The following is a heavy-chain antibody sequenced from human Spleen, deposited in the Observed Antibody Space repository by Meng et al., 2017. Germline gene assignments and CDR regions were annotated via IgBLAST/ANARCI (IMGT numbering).Heavy chain of an antibody. CDR3: AKASGSYHLDIFDL. Sequence: GGSLRLSCAASGFTFDDYGMSWVRQAPGKGLEWVSGINWNGGSTGYADSVKGRFTISRDNAKNSLYLQMNSLRPEDMALYYCAKASGSYHLDIFDLWGQGTLVTGSS. J-gene: IGHJ4*02. CDR2: INWNGGST. CDR1: GFTFDDYG. V-gene: IGHV3-20*04. D-gene: IGHD3-10*01.